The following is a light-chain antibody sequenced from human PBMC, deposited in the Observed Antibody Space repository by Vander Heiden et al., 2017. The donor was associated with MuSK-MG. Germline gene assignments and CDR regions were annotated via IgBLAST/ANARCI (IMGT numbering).Light chain of an antibody. V-gene: IGLV2-11*01. CDR3: CAYAGNDNWI. J-gene: IGLJ2*01. Sequence: QSALTQPRSLSGSPGQSVTISCTVTSRDVGAYNYVSWYQHHPANAPNLIIYDVTKSTAGVPDRFSGSKSGNTASLTISGLQAEEDADYYCCAYAGNDNWIFGGGTKVTVL. CDR1: SRDVGAYNY. CDR2: DVT.